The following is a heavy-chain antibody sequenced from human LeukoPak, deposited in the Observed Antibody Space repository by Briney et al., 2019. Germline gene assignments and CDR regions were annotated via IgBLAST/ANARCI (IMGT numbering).Heavy chain of an antibody. V-gene: IGHV3-23*01. J-gene: IGHJ5*02. CDR3: ARDNSIGGRGWWFDP. D-gene: IGHD4-23*01. CDR1: GFTFSSYA. CDR2: ISGIAASA. Sequence: GGSLRLSCAASGFTFSSYAMTWVRQAPGKGLEWVSTISGIAASAYYADSVKGRFTISRDNSKYTLYLQMNSLRSEDTAVYYCARDNSIGGRGWWFDPWGQGTLVTVSS.